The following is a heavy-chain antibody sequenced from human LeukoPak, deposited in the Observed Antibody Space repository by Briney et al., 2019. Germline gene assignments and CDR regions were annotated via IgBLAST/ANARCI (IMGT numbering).Heavy chain of an antibody. J-gene: IGHJ4*02. CDR3: AREQIAVAGTEFDY. CDR1: GGSFSGYY. V-gene: IGHV4-34*01. D-gene: IGHD6-19*01. CDR2: INHSGST. Sequence: PSETLSLTCAVYGGSFSGYYWSWIRQPPGKGLEWIGEINHSGSTNYNPSLKSRVTISVDTSKNQFSLKLSSVTAADTAVYYCAREQIAVAGTEFDYWGQGTLVTVSS.